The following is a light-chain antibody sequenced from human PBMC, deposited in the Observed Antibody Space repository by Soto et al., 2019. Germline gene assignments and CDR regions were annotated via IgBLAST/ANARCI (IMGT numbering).Light chain of an antibody. CDR3: QHYGSSPPRYT. CDR2: GAS. V-gene: IGKV3-20*01. CDR1: QSVSNTF. J-gene: IGKJ2*01. Sequence: DIVLTQSPGTLSLSPGERATLSCRASQSVSNTFLAWYQQKPGQPPSLVIYGASTRATDIPDRFSGSGSERDFTLTISRLEPEDFAVYFCQHYGSSPPRYTFGQGTKLEIK.